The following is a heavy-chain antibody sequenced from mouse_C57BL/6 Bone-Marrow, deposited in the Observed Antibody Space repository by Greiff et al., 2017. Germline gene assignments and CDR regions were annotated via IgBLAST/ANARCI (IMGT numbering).Heavy chain of an antibody. CDR3: ARWGYGSSPWFAY. CDR1: GYTFTSYW. D-gene: IGHD1-1*01. V-gene: IGHV1-69*01. CDR2: IDPSDSYT. Sequence: QVQLQQPGAELVMPGASVKLSCKASGYTFTSYWMHWVKQSTGQGLEWIGEIDPSDSYTNYNQKFKGKSTLTVDKSSSTAYMQLSSLTSEDSAVYYCARWGYGSSPWFAYWGQGTLVTVSA. J-gene: IGHJ3*01.